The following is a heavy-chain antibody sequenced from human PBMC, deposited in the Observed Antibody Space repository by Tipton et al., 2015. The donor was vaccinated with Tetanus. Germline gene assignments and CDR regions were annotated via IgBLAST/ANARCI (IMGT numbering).Heavy chain of an antibody. D-gene: IGHD2-21*02. CDR1: GFTFSNYA. J-gene: IGHJ4*02. CDR2: ISASGRNT. CDR3: AKLKSRGDSSAIEH. V-gene: IGHV3-23*01. Sequence: SLRLSCAASGFTFSNYAMIWVRQAPGKGLEWVSAISASGRNTYYADSVKGRFTSSRDNSKNTHYLEMSSLRAEDTAVYYCAKLKSRGDSSAIEHWGQGTLVTVSS.